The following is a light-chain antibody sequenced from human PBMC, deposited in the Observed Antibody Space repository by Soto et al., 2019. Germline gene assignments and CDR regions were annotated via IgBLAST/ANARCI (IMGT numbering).Light chain of an antibody. CDR1: SSDVGAYNY. Sequence: QSVLTQPPSASGSPGQTVAISCTGTSSDVGAYNYVSWYQQHPGKAPKLMIYDVIERPSGVPARFSGSKSGNTASLTVSGLQPQDEADYYCFSYTTSSTYVFGTGTKVTVL. J-gene: IGLJ1*01. CDR2: DVI. CDR3: FSYTTSSTYV. V-gene: IGLV2-8*01.